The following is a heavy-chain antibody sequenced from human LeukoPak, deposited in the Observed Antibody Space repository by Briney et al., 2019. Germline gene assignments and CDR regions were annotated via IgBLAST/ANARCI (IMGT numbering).Heavy chain of an antibody. CDR2: ISYDGSNK. CDR3: ARGTYYYDSSGYQRDAFDI. V-gene: IGHV3-30-3*01. J-gene: IGHJ3*02. Sequence: GGSLRLSCAASGLTFSSYAMHWVRQAPGKGLEWVAVISYDGSNKYYADSVKGRFTISRDNSKNTLYLQMNSLRAEDTAVYYCARGTYYYDSSGYQRDAFDIWGQGTMVTVSS. CDR1: GLTFSSYA. D-gene: IGHD3-22*01.